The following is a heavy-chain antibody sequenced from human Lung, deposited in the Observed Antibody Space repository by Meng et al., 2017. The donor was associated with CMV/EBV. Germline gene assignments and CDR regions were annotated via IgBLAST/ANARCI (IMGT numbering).Heavy chain of an antibody. CDR2: INPKSGGT. CDR3: TSAPGDY. CDR1: GYTFIDYY. V-gene: IGHV1-2*02. J-gene: IGHJ4*03. D-gene: IGHD1-14*01. Sequence: QVRLVQSGAEVKKPGASVKVSCKASGYTFIDYYMHWVRQAPGQGLEWAGWINPKSGGTHYAQSFQGRVTITRDTSINTVYVEISSLKSDDTAVYYCTSAPGDYWGQGTLVTVSS.